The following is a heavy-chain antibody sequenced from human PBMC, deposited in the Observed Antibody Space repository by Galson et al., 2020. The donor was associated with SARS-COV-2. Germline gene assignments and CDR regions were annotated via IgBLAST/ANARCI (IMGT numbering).Heavy chain of an antibody. CDR2: IYPGDSDI. J-gene: IGHJ6*02. CDR1: GYSFISYW. V-gene: IGHV5-51*01. D-gene: IGHD1-1*01. Sequence: GESLKISCKGSGYSFISYWIGWVRQMPGKGLEWMGIIYPGDSDIRYSPSFHGQVTISADKSITTAYVQWSSLKASDTAIYYCARSSTGEKNYFYYYAMDVWGQGTTVTVSS. CDR3: ARSSTGEKNYFYYYAMDV.